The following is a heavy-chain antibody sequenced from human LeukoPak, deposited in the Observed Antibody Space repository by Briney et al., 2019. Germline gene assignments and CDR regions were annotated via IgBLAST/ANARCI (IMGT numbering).Heavy chain of an antibody. CDR1: GGSFSGYY. D-gene: IGHD2-21*01. Sequence: SETLSLTCAVYGGSFSGYYWSWIRQPPGKGLEWIGESNHGGSTNYNPSLKSRVTIAVDTSKNQLSLKLSSVTAADTAVYYCARGGGDYWYLDLWGRGTLVTVSS. J-gene: IGHJ2*01. CDR2: SNHGGST. V-gene: IGHV4-34*01. CDR3: ARGGGDYWYLDL.